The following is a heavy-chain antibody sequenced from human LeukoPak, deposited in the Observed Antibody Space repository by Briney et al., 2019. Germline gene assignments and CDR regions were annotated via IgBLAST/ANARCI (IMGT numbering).Heavy chain of an antibody. CDR2: ISGSGG. D-gene: IGHD3-22*01. CDR3: ARDGAAYYYDSSNWFDP. Sequence: GGSLRLSCAASGFTFTNYAMSWVRQAPGKGLEWVSSISGSGGAYADSVKGRFTISRDNAKNSLYLQMNSLRAEDTAVYYCARDGAAYYYDSSNWFDPWGQGTLVTVSS. CDR1: GFTFTNYA. V-gene: IGHV3-23*01. J-gene: IGHJ5*02.